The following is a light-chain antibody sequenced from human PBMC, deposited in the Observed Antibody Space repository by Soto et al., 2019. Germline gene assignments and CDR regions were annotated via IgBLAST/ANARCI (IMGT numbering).Light chain of an antibody. V-gene: IGLV1-44*01. CDR1: SSNIGRDT. Sequence: QSVLTQPPSASGTPGQRVIISCSGSSSNIGRDTVNWYRQFPGTAPKLLIYSNNQRPSGVPDRFSGSKSGTSASLAISGLQSEDEADYYCAVWDDSLNGLWEFGGGTKLTVL. CDR2: SNN. J-gene: IGLJ3*02. CDR3: AVWDDSLNGLWE.